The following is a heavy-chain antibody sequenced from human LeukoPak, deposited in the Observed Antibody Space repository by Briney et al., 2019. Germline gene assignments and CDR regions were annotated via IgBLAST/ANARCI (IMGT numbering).Heavy chain of an antibody. CDR1: GFTFSIHA. D-gene: IGHD5-18*01. CDR3: ARDRSRYSYGWGSAFDI. CDR2: IKKDGTEK. V-gene: IGHV3-7*01. Sequence: PGGSLRLSCAASGFTFSIHAMSWVRQAPGKGLEWVANIKKDGTEKYYVDSVKGRFTISRDNAKTSLYLQMNSLRAEDTAVYYCARDRSRYSYGWGSAFDIWGQGTMVTVS. J-gene: IGHJ3*02.